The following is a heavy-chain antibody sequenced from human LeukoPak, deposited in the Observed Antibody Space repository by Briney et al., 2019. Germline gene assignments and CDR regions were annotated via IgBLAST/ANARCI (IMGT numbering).Heavy chain of an antibody. CDR2: INPNNGDT. V-gene: IGHV1-2*02. D-gene: IGHD3-3*01. CDR3: ARGAYYNFWSGFYYSPHFDY. Sequence: ASVKVCCKASGHTFSSGYYLHWVRQAPGQGLEWVGWINPNNGDTNYAQKFQGRVTMTRDTSISTAYMELSRLRSDDAAVYFCARGAYYNFWSGFYYSPHFDYWGQGTLVTVSS. CDR1: GHTFSSGYY. J-gene: IGHJ4*02.